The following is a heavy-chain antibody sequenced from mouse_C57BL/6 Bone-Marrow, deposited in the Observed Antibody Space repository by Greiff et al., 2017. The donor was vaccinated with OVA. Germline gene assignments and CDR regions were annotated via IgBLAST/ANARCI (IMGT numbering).Heavy chain of an antibody. V-gene: IGHV5-4*01. J-gene: IGHJ3*01. CDR2: ISDGGSYT. CDR1: GFTFSSYA. CDR3: ARVERGYAWFAY. Sequence: DVQLVESGGGLVKPGGSLKLSCAASGFTFSSYAMSWVRQTPEKRLEWVATISDGGSYTYYPDNVKGRFTISRDNAKNNLYLQMSHLKSEDTAMYYCARVERGYAWFAYWGQGTLVTVSA. D-gene: IGHD2-2*01.